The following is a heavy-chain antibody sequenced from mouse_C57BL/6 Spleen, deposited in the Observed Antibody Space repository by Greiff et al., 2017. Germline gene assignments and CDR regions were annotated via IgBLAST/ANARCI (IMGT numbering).Heavy chain of an antibody. CDR1: GYTFTSYW. CDR3: ARDDYDAMDY. CDR2: IDPSASET. Sequence: QVQLQQPGAELVRPGSSVKLSCKASGYTFTSYWMHWVKQRPIQGLEWIGNIDPSASETNYTQKFQDKATLTVDKSSSTAYMQLSSLTSEDSAVYYCARDDYDAMDYWGQGTSVTVSS. J-gene: IGHJ4*01. V-gene: IGHV1-52*01.